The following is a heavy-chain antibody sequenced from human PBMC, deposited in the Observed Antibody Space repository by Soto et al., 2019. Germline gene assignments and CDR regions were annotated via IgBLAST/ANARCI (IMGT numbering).Heavy chain of an antibody. V-gene: IGHV1-69*02. D-gene: IGHD1-26*01. CDR3: AKKLGPSAFDL. J-gene: IGHJ2*01. CDR2: IIAVLDLS. Sequence: QVQLVQSGAEVKKPGSSVKVSCKASGGTLTDYTITWVRQAPGQGLEWMGRIIAVLDLSNYAQKFQGRVTITADKSTTTSYMELSGLRSEDTAVYYCAKKLGPSAFDLWGRGTLVTVSS. CDR1: GGTLTDYT.